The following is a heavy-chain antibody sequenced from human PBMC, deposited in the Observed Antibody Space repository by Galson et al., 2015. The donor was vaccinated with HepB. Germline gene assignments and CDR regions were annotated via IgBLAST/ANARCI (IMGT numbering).Heavy chain of an antibody. Sequence: SVKVSCKASGSTFTSYGISWVRQAPGQGLEWMGWISAYTGNTNYAQKLQGRVTMTTDTSTSTAYMELRSLRSDDTAVYYCASLCSGGSCDYYGMDVWAKGPRSPSP. V-gene: IGHV1-18*01. J-gene: IGHJ6*02. CDR3: ASLCSGGSCDYYGMDV. CDR1: GSTFTSYG. D-gene: IGHD2-15*01. CDR2: ISAYTGNT.